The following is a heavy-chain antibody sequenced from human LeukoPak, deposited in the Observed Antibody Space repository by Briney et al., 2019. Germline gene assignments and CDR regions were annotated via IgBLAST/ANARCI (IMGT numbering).Heavy chain of an antibody. CDR3: ARVILRDFWSGYPVV. V-gene: IGHV4-39*01. CDR1: GGSIRSSGCY. CDR2: IYYSGNT. J-gene: IGHJ6*04. Sequence: SETLSLTCTVSGGSIRSSGCYWGWIRQPPGKGLEWIGSIYYSGNTYYNPSLESRVTISVDTSNNQFSLKLSSVTAADTAVYYCARVILRDFWSGYPVVWGRGTTATVSS. D-gene: IGHD3-3*01.